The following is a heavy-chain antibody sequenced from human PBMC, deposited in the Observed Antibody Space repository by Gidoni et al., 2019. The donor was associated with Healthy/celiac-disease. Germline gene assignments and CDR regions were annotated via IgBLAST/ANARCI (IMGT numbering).Heavy chain of an antibody. J-gene: IGHJ4*02. Sequence: QVQLVESGGGLVKPGGSRRLYCAASGFPFSDYYMSWIRQAPGKGLEWVSYISRSGSTIYYADSVKDRFTISRDNAKNSLYLQMNSLRAEDTAVYYCARADTYYDFWSGSDYWGQGTLVTVSS. CDR2: ISRSGSTI. V-gene: IGHV3-11*01. CDR1: GFPFSDYY. CDR3: ARADTYYDFWSGSDY. D-gene: IGHD3-3*01.